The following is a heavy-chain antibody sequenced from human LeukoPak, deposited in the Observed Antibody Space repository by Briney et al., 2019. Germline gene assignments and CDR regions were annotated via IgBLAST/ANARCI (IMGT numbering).Heavy chain of an antibody. V-gene: IGHV4-4*07. D-gene: IGHD3-22*01. CDR3: AREGYYDSSGYSDY. CDR2: IYTSGST. CDR1: GGSISSYY. Sequence: SETLSLTCTVSGGSISSYYWSWIRQPAGKGLEWIGRIYTSGSTNYNPSLKSRVTMSVDTSKNQFSLKLSSVTAADTAVYYCAREGYYDSSGYSDYWGQGTLVTVSS. J-gene: IGHJ4*02.